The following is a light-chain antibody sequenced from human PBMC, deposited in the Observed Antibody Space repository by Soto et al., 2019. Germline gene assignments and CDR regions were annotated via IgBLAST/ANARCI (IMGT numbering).Light chain of an antibody. Sequence: EIVLTQSAGTLSLSPVERATLSFRASQSVSSSYLAWYQQKPGQAPRLLIYGASNRATGIPDRFSGSGSGTEFTLTISCLRSEDFVFYYCQQYNNWPRAFGQGTRLEIK. CDR2: GAS. CDR1: QSVSSSY. CDR3: QQYNNWPRA. V-gene: IGKV3-20*01. J-gene: IGKJ5*01.